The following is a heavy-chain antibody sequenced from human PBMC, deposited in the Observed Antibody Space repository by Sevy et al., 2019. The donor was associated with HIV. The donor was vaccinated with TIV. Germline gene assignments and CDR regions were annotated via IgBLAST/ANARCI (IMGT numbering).Heavy chain of an antibody. D-gene: IGHD3-9*01. CDR2: IYPGDSDT. V-gene: IGHV5-51*01. Sequence: GESLKISCKGSGYSFTSYWIGWVRQMPGKGLEWMGIIYPGDSDTRYSRSFQGQVTISADKSIGTAYLQWSSLKASDTAMYYCARKYYDILTGYYRFDPWGQGTLVTVSS. J-gene: IGHJ5*02. CDR3: ARKYYDILTGYYRFDP. CDR1: GYSFTSYW.